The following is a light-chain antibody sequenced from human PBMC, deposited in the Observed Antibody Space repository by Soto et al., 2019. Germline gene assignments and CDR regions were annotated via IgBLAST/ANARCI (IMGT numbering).Light chain of an antibody. Sequence: EIVLTQSPGTLSLSPGETASLSCTASQSVISNFLAWYQQQRGQPPRLLIYDASKRATGIPARFSGSGSGTAFTLTISRVEPEDIATYYCQQYDNLPPTFGQGTKVEIK. V-gene: IGKV3-20*01. J-gene: IGKJ1*01. CDR1: QSVISNF. CDR3: QQYDNLPPT. CDR2: DAS.